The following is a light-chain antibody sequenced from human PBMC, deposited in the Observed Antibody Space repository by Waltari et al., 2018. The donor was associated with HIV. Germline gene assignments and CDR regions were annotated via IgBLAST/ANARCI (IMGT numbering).Light chain of an antibody. CDR1: NIGTKR. CDR3: QLWDSSSYVV. Sequence: SYELTQSLSVSVALGQTARITCWADNIGTKRVHWNQQRPGQAPLLVIYKNDNRPSGIPERFSGSNSGNTATLTISRAQAGDEADYYCQLWDSSSYVVFGGGTKLTV. V-gene: IGLV3-9*01. CDR2: KND. J-gene: IGLJ2*01.